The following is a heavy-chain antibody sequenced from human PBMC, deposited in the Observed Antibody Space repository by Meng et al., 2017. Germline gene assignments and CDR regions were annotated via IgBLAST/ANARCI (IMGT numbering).Heavy chain of an antibody. CDR3: AHSADYDSSGYYYVDY. CDR1: WSSLITRGAG. J-gene: IGHJ4*02. CDR2: IDWDDDK. D-gene: IGHD3-22*01. V-gene: IGHV2-5*02. Sequence: ISLKYSGARRFPPPPPLPPTRTFSWSSLITRGAGLGWIRHPPGKALECLALIDWDDDKRYSPSLKSRLTITKDTSKNQVVLTMTNMDPVDTATYYCAHSADYDSSGYYYVDYWGQGTLVTVSS.